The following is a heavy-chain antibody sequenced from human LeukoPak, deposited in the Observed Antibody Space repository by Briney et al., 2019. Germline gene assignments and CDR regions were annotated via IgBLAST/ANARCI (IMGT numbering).Heavy chain of an antibody. CDR2: ISGSGGST. Sequence: GGSLRLSCAASGFTFSSYSMNWVRQAPGKGLEWVSAISGSGGSTYCADSVKGRFTISRDNSKNTLYLQMNSLRAEDTAVYYCAKDRAVAAVPDYWGQGTLVTVSS. V-gene: IGHV3-23*01. CDR3: AKDRAVAAVPDY. CDR1: GFTFSSYS. D-gene: IGHD6-19*01. J-gene: IGHJ4*02.